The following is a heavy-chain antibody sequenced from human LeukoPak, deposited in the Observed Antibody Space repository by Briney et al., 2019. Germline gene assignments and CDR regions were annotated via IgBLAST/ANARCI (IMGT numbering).Heavy chain of an antibody. J-gene: IGHJ6*03. CDR3: AKVVGYSSGWYGGDYYYMDV. CDR2: IYSGGDT. V-gene: IGHV3-53*01. D-gene: IGHD6-19*01. CDR1: GFTVNSNY. Sequence: PGGSLRLSCAASGFTVNSNYMSWVRQAPGKGLEWVSVIYSGGDTYYADSVKGRFTISRDNSKNTLYLQMNSLRAEDTAVYYCAKVVGYSSGWYGGDYYYMDVWGKGTTVTISS.